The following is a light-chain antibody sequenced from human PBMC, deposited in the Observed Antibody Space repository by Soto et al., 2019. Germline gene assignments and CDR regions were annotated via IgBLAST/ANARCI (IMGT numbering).Light chain of an antibody. CDR3: HQYAMSPQT. J-gene: IGKJ4*01. CDR2: GAT. Sequence: EIVLTQSPGTLSLSPGERVTLSCRARQMVPASYLAWYQQKPGQAPRLLIYGATNRATGIPDRFSGRGTGTDFTLTISRLEAEDFAVYYCHQYAMSPQTFGGGAKVEI. CDR1: QMVPASY. V-gene: IGKV3-20*01.